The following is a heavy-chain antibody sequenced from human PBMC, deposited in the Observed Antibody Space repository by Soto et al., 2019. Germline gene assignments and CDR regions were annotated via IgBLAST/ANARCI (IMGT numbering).Heavy chain of an antibody. Sequence: PGGSLRLSCAASGFTFSSYAMSWVRQAPGKGLEWVSAISGSGGSTYYADSVKGRFTISRDNSKNTLYLQMNSLRAEDTAVYYCAKSPISEGLDYYYYYYMDVWGKGTTVTVSS. CDR2: ISGSGGST. CDR1: GFTFSSYA. D-gene: IGHD3-16*01. J-gene: IGHJ6*03. CDR3: AKSPISEGLDYYYYYYMDV. V-gene: IGHV3-23*01.